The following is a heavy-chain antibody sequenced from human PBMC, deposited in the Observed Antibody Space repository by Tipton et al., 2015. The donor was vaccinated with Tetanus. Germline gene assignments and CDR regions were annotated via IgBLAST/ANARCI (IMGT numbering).Heavy chain of an antibody. D-gene: IGHD2-8*01. J-gene: IGHJ4*02. Sequence: GSLRLSCAASGFTFSDYYMSWIRQPPGKGLEWIGYIYYSGSTNYNPSLKSRVTISVDTSKNQFSLKLSSVTAADTAVYYCARDPSGGVRYFDYWGQGTLVTVSS. CDR2: IYYSGST. V-gene: IGHV4-59*01. CDR3: ARDPSGGVRYFDY. CDR1: GFTFSDYY.